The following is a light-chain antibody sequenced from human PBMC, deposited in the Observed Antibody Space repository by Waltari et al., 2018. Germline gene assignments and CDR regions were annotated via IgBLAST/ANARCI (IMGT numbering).Light chain of an antibody. CDR1: QSVSNY. Sequence: LSCRASQSVSNYLAWYQQKPGQAPTLLIYDTSNRATGIPARFSGSGFGTDFTLTISNLEPEDFAIYYCQQRRSWPLTFGGGTKVEIK. CDR2: DTS. V-gene: IGKV3-11*01. J-gene: IGKJ4*01. CDR3: QQRRSWPLT.